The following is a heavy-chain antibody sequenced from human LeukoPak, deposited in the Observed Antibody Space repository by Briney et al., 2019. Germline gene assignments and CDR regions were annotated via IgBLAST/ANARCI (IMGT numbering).Heavy chain of an antibody. Sequence: ASQTLSLTCTVSGGSISSGAYYWSWIRQPPGKGLEWIGYIYYSGSTYYNPSLKSRVTISVDTSKNQFSLKLSSVTAADTAVYYCARYERGYDYYFDYWGQGTLVTVSS. J-gene: IGHJ4*02. CDR3: ARYERGYDYYFDY. CDR2: IYYSGST. D-gene: IGHD5-12*01. CDR1: GGSISSGAYY. V-gene: IGHV4-30-4*08.